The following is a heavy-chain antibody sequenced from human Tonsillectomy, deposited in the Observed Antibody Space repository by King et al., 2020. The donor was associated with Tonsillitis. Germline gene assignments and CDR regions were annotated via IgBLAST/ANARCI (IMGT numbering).Heavy chain of an antibody. Sequence: VQLVESGGGLVQPGGSLRLSCVASGFTFSNYWMSWVRQAPGKGLEWVANIKQDGSEKYYVDSVKGRFTISRDNAKNSLYLQMNSLRVEDTAVYYCARASFPTYYYGSGTLIAFFLDYWGQGALVTVSS. CDR1: GFTFSNYW. J-gene: IGHJ4*02. CDR3: ARASFPTYYYGSGTLIAFFLDY. V-gene: IGHV3-7*01. CDR2: IKQDGSEK. D-gene: IGHD3-10*01.